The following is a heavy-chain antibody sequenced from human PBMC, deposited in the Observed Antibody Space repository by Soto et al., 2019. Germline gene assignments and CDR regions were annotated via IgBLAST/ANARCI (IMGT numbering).Heavy chain of an antibody. J-gene: IGHJ5*02. V-gene: IGHV1-18*01. Sequence: ASVKVSCKASGYTFTSYGISWVRQAPGQGLEWMGWISAYNGNTNYAQKLQGRVTMTTDTSTSTAYMELRSLRSDDTAVYYCARDLRNIAAPSNWFDPWGQGTLVTVSS. D-gene: IGHD6-6*01. CDR3: ARDLRNIAAPSNWFDP. CDR2: ISAYNGNT. CDR1: GYTFTSYG.